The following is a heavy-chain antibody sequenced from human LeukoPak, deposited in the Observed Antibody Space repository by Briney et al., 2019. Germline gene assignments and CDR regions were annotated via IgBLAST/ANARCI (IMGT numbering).Heavy chain of an antibody. CDR3: ARYCSGGCYSGVDY. CDR1: GFAFSSQA. CDR2: ISDSGGIT. D-gene: IGHD2-15*01. Sequence: GGSLRLSCAASGFAFSSQAMGWVRQAPGKGLEWVSVISDSGGITYYADSVKGRFTISRDNSKNTLYLQMDSLRAEDTAVYYCARYCSGGCYSGVDYWGQGTLVTVPS. J-gene: IGHJ4*02. V-gene: IGHV3-23*01.